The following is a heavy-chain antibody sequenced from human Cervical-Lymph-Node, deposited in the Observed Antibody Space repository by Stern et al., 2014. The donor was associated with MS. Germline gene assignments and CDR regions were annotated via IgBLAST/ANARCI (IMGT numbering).Heavy chain of an antibody. CDR2: ISRSSDPTK. Sequence: EVHLVESGGDLVQSGGSLRLSCAASGFTFSSYNMHWVRQAPGKGLEWVSYISRSSDPTKYYADSGKGRFTISRDIAKNSLFLQMNSLRAEDTALYYCAREDAYCSGGSCSSFDYWGQGTLVTVSS. CDR3: AREDAYCSGGSCSSFDY. D-gene: IGHD2-15*01. J-gene: IGHJ4*02. V-gene: IGHV3-48*01. CDR1: GFTFSSYN.